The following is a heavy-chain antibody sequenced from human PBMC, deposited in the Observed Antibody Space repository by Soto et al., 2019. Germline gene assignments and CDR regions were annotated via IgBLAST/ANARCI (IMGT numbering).Heavy chain of an antibody. J-gene: IGHJ6*02. CDR1: GYTFTSYY. Sequence: QVQLVQSGAEVKKPGASVKVSCKASGYTFTSYYMHWVRLAPGQGLEWMGIINPDGGGTSYAQQFQGRVNLTRDPSTSTVYMEMSRLRSEDPAVYYCAVGGNYLSMDVWGQGTTVTVSS. CDR2: INPDGGGT. CDR3: AVGGNYLSMDV. V-gene: IGHV1-46*01. D-gene: IGHD4-4*01.